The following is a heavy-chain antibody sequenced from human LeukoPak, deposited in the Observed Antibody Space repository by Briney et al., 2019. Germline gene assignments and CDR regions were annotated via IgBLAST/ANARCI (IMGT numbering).Heavy chain of an antibody. D-gene: IGHD4-17*01. CDR2: IYYSGNT. CDR3: ARDYGDYQFDY. J-gene: IGHJ4*02. V-gene: IGHV4-39*02. CDR1: GGSISSSSYY. Sequence: SETLSLTCTVSGGSISSSSYYWGWIRQPPGKGLEWIGNIYYSGNTYYNPSLKSRVTISADTSKNHFSLNLKSVTAADTAAYYCARDYGDYQFDYWGQGILVTVSS.